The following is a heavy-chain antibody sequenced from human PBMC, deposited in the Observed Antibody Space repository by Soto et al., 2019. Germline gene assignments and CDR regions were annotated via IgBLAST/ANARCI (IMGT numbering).Heavy chain of an antibody. D-gene: IGHD3-16*01. CDR1: GGSFSGYY. Sequence: QVQLQQWGAGLLKPSETLSVTCAVYGGSFSGYYWSWIRQPPGKGLEWIGEIGHGGGTIYNPSLGTRVTISEDSSNNQFSLKVNSVTAADTAVYYCARHGGYYFDYWGQGAPGTVSS. CDR2: IGHGGGT. V-gene: IGHV4-34*01. J-gene: IGHJ4*02. CDR3: ARHGGYYFDY.